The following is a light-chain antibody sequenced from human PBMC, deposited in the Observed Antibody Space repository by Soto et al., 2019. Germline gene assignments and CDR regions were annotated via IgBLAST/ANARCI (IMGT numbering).Light chain of an antibody. V-gene: IGKV3-20*01. CDR1: QSVSSSY. Sequence: EIVLTQSPGTLSLSPGERATLSCRASQSVSSSYLAWYRQKPGQATRLLIYGASSRATGIPDRFSGSGSGTDFTLTISRLEPEDFAVYYCQQYGSSPTFGQGTKVEIK. CDR2: GAS. J-gene: IGKJ1*01. CDR3: QQYGSSPT.